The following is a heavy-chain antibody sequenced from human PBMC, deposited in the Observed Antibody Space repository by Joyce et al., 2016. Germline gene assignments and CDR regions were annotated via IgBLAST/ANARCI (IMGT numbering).Heavy chain of an antibody. V-gene: IGHV1-2*02. CDR1: GYAFTGDY. CDR2: MNVNTGDT. D-gene: IGHD2-8*01. Sequence: QVQLVQSGAEVKNPGASVKVSCKASGYAFTGDYMHLVRQAPGQGLEWMGWMNVNTGDTNYAQKFQGRVTMTRDTSISTAYREVKRLRSDDTALYYCVRESCFKGVCYQTFDNWGQGTLVTVSS. CDR3: VRESCFKGVCYQTFDN. J-gene: IGHJ4*02.